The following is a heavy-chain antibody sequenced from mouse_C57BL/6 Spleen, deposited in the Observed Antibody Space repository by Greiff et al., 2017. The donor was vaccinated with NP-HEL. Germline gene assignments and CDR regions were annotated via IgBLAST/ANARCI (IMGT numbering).Heavy chain of an antibody. D-gene: IGHD2-5*01. CDR1: GFTFSSYA. V-gene: IGHV5-4*03. CDR2: ISDGGSYT. CDR3: ARGGIVTTSFDY. Sequence: EVKLVESGGGLVKPGGSLKLSCAASGFTFSSYAMSWVRQTPEKRLEWVATISDGGSYTYYPDNVKGRFTISRDNAKNNLYLQMSHLKSEDTAMYYCARGGIVTTSFDYWGQGTTLTVSS. J-gene: IGHJ2*01.